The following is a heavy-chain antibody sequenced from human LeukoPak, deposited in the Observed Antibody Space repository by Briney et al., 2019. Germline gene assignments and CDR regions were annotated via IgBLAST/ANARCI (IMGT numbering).Heavy chain of an antibody. D-gene: IGHD5-12*01. CDR1: GFTSNYW. CDR3: TRGYSGYGNFDC. J-gene: IGHJ4*02. Sequence: GGSLRLSCAAIGFTSNYWMHWVRQAPGKGLVWVSRISGGGSTTFYADSVKGRFTISRDNSKNTLYLQMNSLRAEDTAVYYCTRGYSGYGNFDCWGQGTLVTVSS. CDR2: ISGGGSTT. V-gene: IGHV3-74*01.